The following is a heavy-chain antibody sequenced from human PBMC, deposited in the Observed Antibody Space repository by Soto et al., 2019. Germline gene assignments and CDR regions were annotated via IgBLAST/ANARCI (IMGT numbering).Heavy chain of an antibody. J-gene: IGHJ4*02. CDR2: ISYDGSNK. D-gene: IGHD6-19*01. CDR1: GFTFSSYA. V-gene: IGHV3-30-3*01. Sequence: GGSLRLSCAASGFTFSSYAMHWVRQAPGKGLEWVAVISYDGSNKYYADSVKGRFTISRDNSKNTLYLQMNSLRAEDTAVYYCARVSSYSSGWPVDYWGQGTLVTVSS. CDR3: ARVSSYSSGWPVDY.